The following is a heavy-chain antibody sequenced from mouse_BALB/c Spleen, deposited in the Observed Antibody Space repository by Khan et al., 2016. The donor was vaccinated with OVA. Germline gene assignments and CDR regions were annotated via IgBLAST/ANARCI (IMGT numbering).Heavy chain of an antibody. CDR3: AKWVWSYYYALDY. Sequence: QMQLEESGPGLVAPSQSLSITCTVSGFSLTDYGVSWIRQPPGKGLEWLGVIWGGGSTYYNSALKSRLSISKDNSKSQVFLKMSSLQTDDTAMYDCAKWVWSYYYALDYWGQGTSVTVSS. CDR2: IWGGGST. J-gene: IGHJ4*01. CDR1: GFSLTDYG. V-gene: IGHV2-6-5*01.